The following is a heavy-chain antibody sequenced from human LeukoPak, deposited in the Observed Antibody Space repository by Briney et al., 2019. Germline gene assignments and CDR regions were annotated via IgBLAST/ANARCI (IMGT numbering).Heavy chain of an antibody. CDR3: SVAVAGTTFDY. D-gene: IGHD6-19*01. CDR2: INHSGST. V-gene: IGHV4-34*01. CDR1: GGSFSGYY. Sequence: PSETLSLTCAVYGGSFSGYYWSWIRQPPGKGLEWIGEINHSGSTNYNPSPKSRVTISVDTSKNQFSLKLSSVTAADTAVYYCSVAVAGTTFDYWGQGTLVTVSS. J-gene: IGHJ4*02.